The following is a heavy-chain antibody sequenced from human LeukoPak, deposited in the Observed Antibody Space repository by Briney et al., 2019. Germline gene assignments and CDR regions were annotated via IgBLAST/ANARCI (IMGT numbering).Heavy chain of an antibody. D-gene: IGHD2-15*01. Sequence: SETLSLTCAVYGGSFSGYYWSWIRQPPGKGLEWIGEINHSGSTNYNPSLKSRVTISVDTSKNQFSLKLSSVTAADTAVYYCARRGLPPYYYHGMEVWGQGTTVTVSS. CDR1: GGSFSGYY. J-gene: IGHJ6*02. CDR3: ARRGLPPYYYHGMEV. V-gene: IGHV4-34*01. CDR2: INHSGST.